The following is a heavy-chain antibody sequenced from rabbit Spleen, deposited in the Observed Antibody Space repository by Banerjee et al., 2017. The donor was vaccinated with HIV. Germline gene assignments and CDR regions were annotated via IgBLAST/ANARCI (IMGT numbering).Heavy chain of an antibody. J-gene: IGHJ4*01. Sequence: QEQVVESGGDLVKPEGSLTLTCTASGFSFSSRYWPCWVRQAPGKGLEWIGCMDGGTTSTWYANWAKGRFTISKTSSTTVTLQMTSLTAADTATYFCARGDWYYGYIGLWGPGTLVTVS. V-gene: IGHV1S45*01. CDR3: ARGDWYYGYIGL. CDR2: MDGGTTST. D-gene: IGHD6-1*01. CDR1: GFSFSSRYW.